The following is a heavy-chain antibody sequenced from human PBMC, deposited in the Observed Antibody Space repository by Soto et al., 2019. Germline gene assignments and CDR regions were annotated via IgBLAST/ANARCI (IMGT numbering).Heavy chain of an antibody. V-gene: IGHV3-11*01. CDR2: IGDNGDKT. CDR3: ANGPRDY. CDR1: GFTFTEYY. J-gene: IGHJ4*02. Sequence: QVRLVEYGGGLVQPGGSLRLSCVASGFTFTEYYMRWIRQAPGRGLEWVSYIGDNGDKTYYAKSVKGRFTISRDNDKISLFLQMNSLRPEDTAVDYGANGPRDYWGQGTLVTVSS.